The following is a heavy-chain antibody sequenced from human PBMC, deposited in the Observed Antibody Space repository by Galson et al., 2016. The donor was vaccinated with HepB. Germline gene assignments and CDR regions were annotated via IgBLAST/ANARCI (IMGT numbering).Heavy chain of an antibody. CDR3: VKEEVWSGYYFYYGIDV. V-gene: IGHV3-43*02. Sequence: SLRLSCAASGFTFDDHGMHWVRQAPGKGLEWVALISGDGGNTYYADSVKGRFTISRVNRKNSLYLQMNNLRTEDTALYYCVKEEVWSGYYFYYGIDVWGQGTMVTISS. J-gene: IGHJ6*02. CDR1: GFTFDDHG. CDR2: ISGDGGNT. D-gene: IGHD3-3*01.